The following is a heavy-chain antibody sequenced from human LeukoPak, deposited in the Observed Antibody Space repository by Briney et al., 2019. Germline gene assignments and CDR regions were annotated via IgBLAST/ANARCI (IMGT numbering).Heavy chain of an antibody. CDR1: GFTFSSYA. CDR2: ISYDGSNK. D-gene: IGHD3-16*02. Sequence: GGSLRLSCAASGFTFSSYAMHWVRQAPGKGLEWVAVISYDGSNKYYADSVKGRFTISRDNSKNTLYLQMNSLRAEDTAVYYCARGVYDCVWGSYRQLDYWGQGTLVTVSS. J-gene: IGHJ4*02. CDR3: ARGVYDCVWGSYRQLDY. V-gene: IGHV3-30-3*01.